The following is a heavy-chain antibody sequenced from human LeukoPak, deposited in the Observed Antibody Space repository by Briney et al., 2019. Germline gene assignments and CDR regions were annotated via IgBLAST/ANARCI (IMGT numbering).Heavy chain of an antibody. D-gene: IGHD2-2*01. Sequence: PGGSLRLSCAAAGFTFSRFWRSWGRQAPGKGLEWVANIKQDGSEKYYVDSVKGRFTISRDNAKNSLHLQMSSLRAEDTAIYYCASASPAGDYWGQGTQVTVSS. J-gene: IGHJ4*02. CDR2: IKQDGSEK. CDR1: GFTFSRFW. CDR3: ASASPAGDY. V-gene: IGHV3-7*01.